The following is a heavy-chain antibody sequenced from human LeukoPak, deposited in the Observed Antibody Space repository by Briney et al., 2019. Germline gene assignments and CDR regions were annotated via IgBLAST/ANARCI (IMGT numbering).Heavy chain of an antibody. CDR3: ARDSDWGTFDY. CDR1: GFTFSSYW. V-gene: IGHV3-7*01. Sequence: GRSLRLSCAASGFTFSSYWMSWVLQAPGKWLEWVANIKQDGSEKYYVDSVKGRFTISRDNAKNSLYLQMNSLRAEDTAVYYCARDSDWGTFDYWGQGTLVTVSS. D-gene: IGHD3-16*01. CDR2: IKQDGSEK. J-gene: IGHJ4*02.